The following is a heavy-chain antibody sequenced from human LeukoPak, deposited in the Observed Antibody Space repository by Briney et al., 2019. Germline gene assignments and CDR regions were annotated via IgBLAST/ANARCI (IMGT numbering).Heavy chain of an antibody. Sequence: GGSLRLSCAASGFTFSGSAMHWVRQASGKGLEWVGRIRSKANSYATAYAASVKGRFTISRDDSKNTAYLQMNSLKTEDTAVYYCAKDHLRYDILTGCDYWGQGTLVTVSS. CDR2: IRSKANSYAT. D-gene: IGHD3-9*01. J-gene: IGHJ4*02. CDR3: AKDHLRYDILTGCDY. V-gene: IGHV3-73*01. CDR1: GFTFSGSA.